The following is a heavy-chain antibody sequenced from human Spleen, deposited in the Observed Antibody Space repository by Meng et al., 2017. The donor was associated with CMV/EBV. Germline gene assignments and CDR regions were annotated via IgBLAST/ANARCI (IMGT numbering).Heavy chain of an antibody. D-gene: IGHD5-12*01. J-gene: IGHJ4*02. CDR3: ARPAGYTGYDLDH. Sequence: SGGSISRGGNYWTWIRQHPGKGLEWIGTISYLGNTNYNPTLQSRVTMSLDTSKNHFSQKVTSVTATDTAVYFCARPAGYTGYDLDHWGQGTLVTVSS. CDR2: ISYLGNT. CDR1: GGSISRGGNY. V-gene: IGHV4-39*02.